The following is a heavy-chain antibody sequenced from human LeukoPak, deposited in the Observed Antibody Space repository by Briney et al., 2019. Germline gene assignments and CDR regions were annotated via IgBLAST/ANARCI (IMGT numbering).Heavy chain of an antibody. CDR1: GYSFTSYW. J-gene: IGHJ6*03. D-gene: IGHD2-2*01. CDR2: IYPGDSDT. CDR3: ARLADCSSTSCYRGYYYYYMDV. Sequence: GESLKISCKGSGYSFTSYWIGWVRQMPGKGLEWMGIIYPGDSDTRYSPSFQGQVTISADKSISTAYLQWSSLKASDTAMYYCARLADCSSTSCYRGYYYYYMDVWGKGTTVTVSS. V-gene: IGHV5-51*01.